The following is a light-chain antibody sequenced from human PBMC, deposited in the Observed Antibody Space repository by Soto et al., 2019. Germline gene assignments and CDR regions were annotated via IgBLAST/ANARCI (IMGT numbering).Light chain of an antibody. Sequence: QSALTQPASVSGSPGQSITVSCTGTSSDVGYYNFVSWYQHRPGKAPKLLIFEVTKRPSGVSHRFSGSKSGDTASLTISGLQAEDEADYYCCSYAGSSSYVFGSGTKVT. J-gene: IGLJ1*01. CDR3: CSYAGSSSYV. V-gene: IGLV2-23*02. CDR2: EVT. CDR1: SSDVGYYNF.